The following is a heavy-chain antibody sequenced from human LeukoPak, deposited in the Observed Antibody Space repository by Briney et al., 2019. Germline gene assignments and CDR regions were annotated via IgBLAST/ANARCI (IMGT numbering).Heavy chain of an antibody. J-gene: IGHJ4*02. V-gene: IGHV3-23*01. CDR3: ARDGFVGAADY. D-gene: IGHD6-13*01. CDR2: ISGSGGSI. Sequence: PGGSLRLSCAASGFTFSSYAMSWVRQAPGKGLEWVSAISGSGGSIYYADSVKGRFTISRDNAKNSLFLQMNSPRVEDTAVFYCARDGFVGAADYWGQGTLVTVSS. CDR1: GFTFSSYA.